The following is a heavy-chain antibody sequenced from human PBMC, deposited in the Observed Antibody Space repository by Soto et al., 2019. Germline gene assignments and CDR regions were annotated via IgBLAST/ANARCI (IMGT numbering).Heavy chain of an antibody. V-gene: IGHV5-51*01. CDR3: ARXGVDGAAPNYYYYGMDV. CDR2: IYPGDSDT. J-gene: IGHJ6*02. D-gene: IGHD6-13*01. CDR1: GYSFTIYW. Sequence: PGQSLKISCKGSGYSFTIYWIGWVRQMPGKGLEWMGIIYPGDSDTRYSPSFQGQVTISADKSISTAYLQWSSLKASDTAMYYCARXGVDGAAPNYYYYGMDVWGQGTTVTVSS.